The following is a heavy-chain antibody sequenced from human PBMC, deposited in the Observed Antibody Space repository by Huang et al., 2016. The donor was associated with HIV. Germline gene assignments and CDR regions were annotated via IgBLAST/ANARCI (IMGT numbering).Heavy chain of an antibody. J-gene: IGHJ5*02. CDR2: INRGGST. V-gene: IGHV4-34*01. CDR1: GGSFSTFS. D-gene: IGHD4-17*01. CDR3: ARGVPSVTTDENWFDP. Sequence: QVQLQQWGAGLLKPSETLSLTCAVYGGSFSTFSWTWIRQPPGKGLEWIGEINRGGSTKYTPSLKSRVTIALDTSKKQFALKLSSVTAADTSVYYCARGVPSVTTDENWFDPWGQGTLVIVSS.